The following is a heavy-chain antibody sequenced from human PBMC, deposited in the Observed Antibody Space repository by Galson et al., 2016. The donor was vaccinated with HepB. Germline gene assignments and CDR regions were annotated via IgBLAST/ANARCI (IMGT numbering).Heavy chain of an antibody. D-gene: IGHD3-9*01. CDR2: MAGDGSFK. CDR3: VRDDWDPGDF. V-gene: IGHV3-7*03. J-gene: IGHJ4*02. CDR1: DFTFEIYW. Sequence: SLRLSCAVSDFTFEIYWMSWVRQAPGKGLEWVANMAGDGSFKNYVDSVRGRFTISRDNSRNFLYLQMNSLRVEDTAVYYCVRDDWDPGDFWGQGTLVTVSS.